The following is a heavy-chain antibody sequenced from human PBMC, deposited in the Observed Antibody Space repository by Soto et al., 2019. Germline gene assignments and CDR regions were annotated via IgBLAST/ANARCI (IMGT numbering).Heavy chain of an antibody. J-gene: IGHJ4*02. D-gene: IGHD2-21*01. V-gene: IGHV4-59*02. Sequence: QVQLQESGPGLVKPSETLSLTCTVSGGSVSSDYWSWIRQSPGKGLEWIGYSYYSGSTNYNPSLKSRVALSLDPSNTRFSRGLTSVTAADTAVYYCARERSRGYWDYWGRGILVTVSS. CDR1: GGSVSSDY. CDR2: SYYSGST. CDR3: ARERSRGYWDY.